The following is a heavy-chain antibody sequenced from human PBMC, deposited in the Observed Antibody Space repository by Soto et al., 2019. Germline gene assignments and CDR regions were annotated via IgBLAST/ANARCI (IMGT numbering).Heavy chain of an antibody. CDR1: GFTFSTYV. D-gene: IGHD3-10*01. CDR3: AKDAVIGLGSYGMDV. Sequence: GGSLRLSCAASGFTFSTYVMHWVRQAPGKGLEWVALISYEGSNKYYADSVKGRFTISRDNSKNTLYLQMNSLRAEDTALYYCAKDAVIGLGSYGMDVWGQGTTVTVSS. V-gene: IGHV3-30*18. CDR2: ISYEGSNK. J-gene: IGHJ6*02.